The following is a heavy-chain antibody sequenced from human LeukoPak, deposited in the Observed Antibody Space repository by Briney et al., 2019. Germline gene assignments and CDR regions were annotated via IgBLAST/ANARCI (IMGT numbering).Heavy chain of an antibody. V-gene: IGHV3-66*01. J-gene: IGHJ4*02. CDR2: IYSGGST. Sequence: GSLRLSCAASGFTVSSNYMSWVRQAPGKGLEWVSVIYSGGSTYYADSVKGRFTISRDNSKNTLYLQMNSLRAEDTAVYYCAKDTYSSSSSEYFDYWGQGTLVTVSS. CDR1: GFTVSSNY. D-gene: IGHD6-6*01. CDR3: AKDTYSSSSSEYFDY.